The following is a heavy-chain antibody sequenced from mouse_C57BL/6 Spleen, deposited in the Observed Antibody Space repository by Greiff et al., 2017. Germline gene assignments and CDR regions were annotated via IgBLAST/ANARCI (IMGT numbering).Heavy chain of an antibody. CDR3: VRDEHYYGSSYPFAY. CDR1: GFTFNTYA. Sequence: DVMLVESGGGLVQPKGSLKLSCAASGFTFNTYAMHWVRQAPGTGLEWVARIRSKSSNYATYYADSVKDRFTSSRDDSQSMLYLQMNNLKTEDTAMYYCVRDEHYYGSSYPFAYWGQGTLVTVSA. V-gene: IGHV10-3*01. J-gene: IGHJ3*01. D-gene: IGHD1-1*01. CDR2: IRSKSSNYAT.